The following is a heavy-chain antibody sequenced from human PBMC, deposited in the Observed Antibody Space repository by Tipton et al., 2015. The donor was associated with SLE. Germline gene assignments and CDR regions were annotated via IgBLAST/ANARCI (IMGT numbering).Heavy chain of an antibody. CDR2: VYHSGST. CDR1: GGSIRTSSNF. CDR3: ARQDVFFAGRN. Sequence: TLSLTCTVSGGSIRTSSNFWAWIRQPPGKRPEWIGNVYHSGSTYYNPSLKRRVTILVETSKNQFSLRLLSVTAADTAVYYCARQDVFFAGRNWGQGTLVTVSS. D-gene: IGHD3-3*01. J-gene: IGHJ4*02. V-gene: IGHV4-39*07.